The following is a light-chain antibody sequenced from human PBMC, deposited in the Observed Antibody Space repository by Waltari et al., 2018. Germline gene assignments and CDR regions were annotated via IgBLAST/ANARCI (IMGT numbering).Light chain of an antibody. CDR2: DAS. Sequence: DIQMTQSPSSVSASVGDIVNITFRACQRVSSWLAWYQQKAGSAPKLLIYDASPLESGVPSRFSGSGAGTEFTLTISSLQPDDFATYYCQQYNTYSPTWTFGQGTRVEIK. CDR3: QQYNTYSPTWT. CDR1: QRVSSW. V-gene: IGKV1-5*01. J-gene: IGKJ1*01.